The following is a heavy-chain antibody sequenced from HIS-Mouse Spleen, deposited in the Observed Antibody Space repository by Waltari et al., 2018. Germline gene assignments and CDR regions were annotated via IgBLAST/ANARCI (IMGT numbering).Heavy chain of an antibody. CDR1: GRSISSSRYY. Sequence: QLQLQESGPGLVKPSETLSLTCTVSGRSISSSRYYWGGIRQPPGKGLEWIGSIYYSGSTYYNPSLKSRVTISVDTSKNQFSLKLSSVTAADTAVYYCAREIPYSSSWYDWYFDLWGRGTLVTVSS. V-gene: IGHV4-39*07. CDR3: AREIPYSSSWYDWYFDL. CDR2: IYYSGST. D-gene: IGHD6-13*01. J-gene: IGHJ2*01.